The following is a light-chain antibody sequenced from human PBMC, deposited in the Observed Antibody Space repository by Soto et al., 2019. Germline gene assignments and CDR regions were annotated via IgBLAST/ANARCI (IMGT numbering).Light chain of an antibody. J-gene: IGLJ2*01. V-gene: IGLV1-44*01. CDR1: SSNIGSNT. CDR2: SNK. Sequence: QSVLTQPPSASGTPGQRVTISCSGSSSNIGSNTVNWYQQLPGTAPKLLIYSNKQRPSGVPDRLSGSKSGTSASLAISGLQSEDESDYYCAAWDDRLNGVVFGGGTKLTVL. CDR3: AAWDDRLNGVV.